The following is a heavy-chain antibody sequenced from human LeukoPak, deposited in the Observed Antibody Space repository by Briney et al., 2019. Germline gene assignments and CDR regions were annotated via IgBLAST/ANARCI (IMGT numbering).Heavy chain of an antibody. CDR1: GFTFSSYS. Sequence: GGSLRLSCAASGFTFSSYSMNWVRQAPGKELEWVSCISSISSYIYYADSVKGRFTISRDNAKNSLYLHMNSLRAEDTAVYYCARDPSYSSSWHEFDYWGQGTLVTVSS. CDR2: ISSISSYI. D-gene: IGHD6-13*01. J-gene: IGHJ4*02. V-gene: IGHV3-21*01. CDR3: ARDPSYSSSWHEFDY.